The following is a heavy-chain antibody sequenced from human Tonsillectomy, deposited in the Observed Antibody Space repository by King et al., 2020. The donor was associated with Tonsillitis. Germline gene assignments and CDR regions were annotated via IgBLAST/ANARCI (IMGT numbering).Heavy chain of an antibody. J-gene: IGHJ4*02. CDR1: GGSFSGYY. Sequence: VQLQQWGAGLLKPSETLSLTCAVYGGSFSGYYWSWIRQPPGKGLEWIGEINHSGSTNYNPSLTSRVTISVDTSKNQFSLKLSSVTAADTAVYYCARRTVGATTRSFDYWGQGTLVTVSS. D-gene: IGHD1-26*01. V-gene: IGHV4-34*01. CDR3: ARRTVGATTRSFDY. CDR2: INHSGST.